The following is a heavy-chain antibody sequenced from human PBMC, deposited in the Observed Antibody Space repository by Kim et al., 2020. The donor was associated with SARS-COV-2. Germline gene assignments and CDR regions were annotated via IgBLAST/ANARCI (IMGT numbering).Heavy chain of an antibody. D-gene: IGHD7-27*01. CDR2: IKSKTDGGTT. CDR3: TTDPLPLPLGNNGALYYYYYGMDV. V-gene: IGHV3-15*01. Sequence: GGSLRLSCAASGFTFSNAWMSWVRQAPGKGLEWVGRIKSKTDGGTTDYAAPVKGRFTISRDDSKNTLYLQMNSLKTEDTAVYYCTTDPLPLPLGNNGALYYYYYGMDVWGQGTTVTVSS. CDR1: GFTFSNAW. J-gene: IGHJ6*02.